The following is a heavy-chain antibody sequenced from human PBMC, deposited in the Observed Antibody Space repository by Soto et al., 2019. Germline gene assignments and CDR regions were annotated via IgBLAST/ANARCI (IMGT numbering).Heavy chain of an antibody. V-gene: IGHV1-46*01. Sequence: GASVKVSCKASGYTFTSYYMHWVRQAPGQGLEWMGIINPSGGSTSYAQKFQGGVTMTRDTSTSTVYMELSSLRSEDTAVYYCARAVITKGAYFQHWGQGTLVTVSS. J-gene: IGHJ1*01. CDR2: INPSGGST. CDR3: ARAVITKGAYFQH. CDR1: GYTFTSYY. D-gene: IGHD3-22*01.